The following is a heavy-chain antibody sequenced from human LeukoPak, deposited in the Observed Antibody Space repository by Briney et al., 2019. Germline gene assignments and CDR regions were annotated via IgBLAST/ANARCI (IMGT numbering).Heavy chain of an antibody. CDR2: IYHSGST. J-gene: IGHJ3*02. D-gene: IGHD3-22*01. CDR3: ARDPRVNYYDSSGYFRGGGAFDI. CDR1: GGSISSSNW. Sequence: SETLSLTYAVSGGSISSSNWWSWVRQPPGKGLEWIGEIYHSGSTNYNPSLKSRVTISVDKSKNQFSLKLSSVTAADTAVYYCARDPRVNYYDSSGYFRGGGAFDIWGQGTMVTVSS. V-gene: IGHV4-4*02.